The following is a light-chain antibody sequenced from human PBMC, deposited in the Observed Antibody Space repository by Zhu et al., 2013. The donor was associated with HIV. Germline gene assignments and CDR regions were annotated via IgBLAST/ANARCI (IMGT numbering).Light chain of an antibody. CDR3: SSFTVSATVL. CDR2: EVS. J-gene: IGLJ3*02. Sequence: QSALTQPASVSGSPGQSITISCTGTSGDVGGYNYVSWYQHHPGKAPKLMIHEVSKRPSGVSNRFSGSKSGNTASLSISGLQSEDEADYYCSSFTVSATVLFGGGTKLNVL. V-gene: IGLV2-14*01. CDR1: SGDVGGYNY.